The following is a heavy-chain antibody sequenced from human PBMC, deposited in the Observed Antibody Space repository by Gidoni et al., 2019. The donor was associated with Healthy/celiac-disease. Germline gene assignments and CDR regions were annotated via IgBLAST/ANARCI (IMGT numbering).Heavy chain of an antibody. Sequence: DVQLVQSGAEVKKPGESMRLSCKGFGYSFRSYWICWGRRLPGKGLEWMGRIAPSDSDTNYSPSFQGHVTISSDKSISTAYLQWSSRNSSDTAMYHCAIRYFRPCGISRPFDYWVQGTLVTVSS. D-gene: IGHD1-26*01. V-gene: IGHV5-10-1*03. CDR2: IAPSDSDT. CDR3: AIRYFRPCGISRPFDY. CDR1: GYSFRSYW. J-gene: IGHJ4*02.